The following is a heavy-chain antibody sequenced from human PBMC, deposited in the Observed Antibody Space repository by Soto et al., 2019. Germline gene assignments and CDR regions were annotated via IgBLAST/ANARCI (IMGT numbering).Heavy chain of an antibody. Sequence: PSETLSLTCGVSGGPISSGGYSWTWIRQPPGRGLEWIGYISQSGSADYNPSLKSRVTISVDTSKNQFSLRLSSVTAADTAVYYCARDRNGLGGIDFWGKGILVTVSS. CDR2: ISQSGSA. V-gene: IGHV4-30-2*01. J-gene: IGHJ4*02. CDR1: GGPISSGGYS. D-gene: IGHD1-1*01. CDR3: ARDRNGLGGIDF.